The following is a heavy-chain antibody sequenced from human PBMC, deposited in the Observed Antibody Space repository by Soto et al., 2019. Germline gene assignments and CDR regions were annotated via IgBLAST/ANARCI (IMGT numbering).Heavy chain of an antibody. V-gene: IGHV3-30-3*01. J-gene: IGHJ6*02. D-gene: IGHD2-21*02. CDR2: ISYDGSNK. CDR3: AKDHCGGDCYTPHIYYYYGMDV. Sequence: GGSLRLSCAASGFTFSSYAMHWVRQAPGKGLEWVAAISYDGSNKYYADSVKGRFTISRDNSKNTLYLQMNSLRAEDTAVYYCAKDHCGGDCYTPHIYYYYGMDVWGQGTTVTVSS. CDR1: GFTFSSYA.